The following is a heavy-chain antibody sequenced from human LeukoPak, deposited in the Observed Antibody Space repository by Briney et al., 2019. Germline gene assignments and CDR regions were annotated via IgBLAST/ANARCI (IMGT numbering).Heavy chain of an antibody. CDR2: IKKDGSEK. V-gene: IGHV3-7*04. D-gene: IGHD3-10*01. CDR1: GFTFGSYW. CDR3: AREGRGLSSPRFGESPRFDS. J-gene: IGHJ4*02. Sequence: GGSLRLSCTASGFTFGSYWMSWVGLTPGKGLEWVANIKKDGSEKYYVDSVKGRFTISRDDAKNSLYPQMNSLRAEDTAMYDYAREGRGLSSPRFGESPRFDSWGQGTLVTVSS.